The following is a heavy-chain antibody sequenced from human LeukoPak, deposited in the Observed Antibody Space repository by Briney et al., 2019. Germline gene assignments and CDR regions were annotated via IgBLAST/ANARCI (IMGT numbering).Heavy chain of an antibody. CDR3: AKVETSGGASCYALDY. D-gene: IGHD2-2*01. Sequence: SGGSLRLSCAASGFTSSSYAMTWVRQAPDKGLEWVSAISGSDGSTYYADSVKGRFTISRDDSQNTLYLQMNSLSAEDTAVYYCAKVETSGGASCYALDYWGRGTLVTVSS. J-gene: IGHJ4*02. CDR2: ISGSDGST. CDR1: GFTSSSYA. V-gene: IGHV3-23*01.